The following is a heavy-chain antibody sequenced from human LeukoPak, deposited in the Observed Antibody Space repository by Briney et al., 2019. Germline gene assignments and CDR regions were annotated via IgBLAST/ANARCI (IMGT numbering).Heavy chain of an antibody. J-gene: IGHJ4*02. CDR2: IYHSGNI. Sequence: SETLSLTCAVSGDSIDGSNWWSWVRPPPGKGLEWIAEIYHSGNINYNPSLKSRVTISVDKSKNQISLKLNSVTAADTAVYYCARDPVAAAGTAFDYWGQGTLVTISA. CDR1: GDSIDGSNW. D-gene: IGHD6-13*01. CDR3: ARDPVAAAGTAFDY. V-gene: IGHV4-4*02.